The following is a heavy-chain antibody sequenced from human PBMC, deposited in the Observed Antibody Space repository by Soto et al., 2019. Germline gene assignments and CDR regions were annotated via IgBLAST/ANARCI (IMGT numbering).Heavy chain of an antibody. CDR3: ARGRYCLTGRCFPNWFDS. J-gene: IGHJ5*01. D-gene: IGHD2-15*01. V-gene: IGHV4-30-4*01. Sequence: SETLSLTCSVSGDSISTVDYFWAWIRQPPGQALEYIGYIYKSTTTYYNPSFESRVAISLNTSKSQFSLTVTSVTAADTAVYFCARGRYCLTGRCFPNWFDSWGQGTLVTVSS. CDR2: IYKSTTT. CDR1: GDSISTVDYF.